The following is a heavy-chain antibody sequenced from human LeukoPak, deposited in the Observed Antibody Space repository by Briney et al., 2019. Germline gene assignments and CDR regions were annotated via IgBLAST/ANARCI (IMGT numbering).Heavy chain of an antibody. D-gene: IGHD3-22*01. CDR1: GDSITSSAFY. V-gene: IGHV4-39*07. CDR2: INHSGST. CDR3: ARMGVVVIPPRRQERYNWFDP. J-gene: IGHJ5*02. Sequence: PSETLSLTCTVSGDSITSSAFYWGWIRQPPGKGLEWIGEINHSGSTNYNPSLKSRVTISVDTSKNQFSLKLSSVTAADTAVYYCARMGVVVIPPRRQERYNWFDPWGQGTLVTVSS.